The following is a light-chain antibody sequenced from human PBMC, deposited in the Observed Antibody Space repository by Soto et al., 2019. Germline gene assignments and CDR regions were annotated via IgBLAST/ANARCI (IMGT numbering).Light chain of an antibody. CDR1: SSNIGSNT. V-gene: IGLV1-44*01. CDR2: YND. Sequence: QSVLTQPPSASGTPGQRVTISCSGSSSNIGSNTVSWYQQLPGTAPKLLIYYNDQRPSGVPDRFSGSKSGTSASLAISGLQSEDEADYYCAAWDDSLNGFDVFGTGTKVTVL. CDR3: AAWDDSLNGFDV. J-gene: IGLJ1*01.